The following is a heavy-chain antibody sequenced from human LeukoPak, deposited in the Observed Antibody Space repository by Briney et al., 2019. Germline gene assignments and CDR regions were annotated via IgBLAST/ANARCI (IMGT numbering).Heavy chain of an antibody. Sequence: ASVKVSCTTSGYTFTTCAIHWVRQAPGQRLEWIGWINAGNGNTEYSQKFQGRVTITRDTSASTAYMELGSLRSEDTAVYYCVRDLSKILYYWGQGTLVTVSS. V-gene: IGHV1-3*01. D-gene: IGHD2/OR15-2a*01. CDR3: VRDLSKILYY. CDR2: INAGNGNT. CDR1: GYTFTTCA. J-gene: IGHJ4*02.